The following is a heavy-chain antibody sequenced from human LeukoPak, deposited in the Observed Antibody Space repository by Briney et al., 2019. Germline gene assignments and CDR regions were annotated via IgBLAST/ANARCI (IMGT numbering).Heavy chain of an antibody. CDR1: GGSISSYY. J-gene: IGHJ4*02. V-gene: IGHV4-59*01. Sequence: SETLSLTCTVSGGSISSYYWSWIRQPPGKGLEWIGYIYYSGSTNYNPSLKSRVTISVDTSKNQFSLKLSSVTAADTAVYYCARVGYFDWLLYFDYWGQGTLVTVSS. D-gene: IGHD3-9*01. CDR2: IYYSGST. CDR3: ARVGYFDWLLYFDY.